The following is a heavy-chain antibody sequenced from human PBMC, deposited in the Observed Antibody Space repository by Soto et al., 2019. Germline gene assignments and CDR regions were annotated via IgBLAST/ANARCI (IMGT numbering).Heavy chain of an antibody. Sequence: ASVNVSFKASGYTFTGYYMHWVRPAPGQWLELMGWINPNSGGTNYAQKFQGRVTMTRDTSISTAYMELSRLRSDDTAVYYCASIEVAGPTFYYYYGMDVWGQGTTVTVSS. J-gene: IGHJ6*02. V-gene: IGHV1-2*02. CDR1: GYTFTGYY. CDR2: INPNSGGT. D-gene: IGHD6-19*01. CDR3: ASIEVAGPTFYYYYGMDV.